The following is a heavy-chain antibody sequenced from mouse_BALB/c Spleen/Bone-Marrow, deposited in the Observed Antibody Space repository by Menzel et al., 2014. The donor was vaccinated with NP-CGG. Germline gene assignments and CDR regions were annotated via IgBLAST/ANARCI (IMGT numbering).Heavy chain of an antibody. CDR1: GYTFTSYW. J-gene: IGHJ3*01. CDR3: ARGDGFAWFAY. V-gene: IGHV1S81*02. CDR2: IDPSNGRT. Sequence: QVQLKQSGAELVKPGASVKLSCKASGYTFTSYWMHWVKQRPGRGLEWIGEIDPSNGRTNYNEKFKSKATLTVDKSSSTAYMQLSSLTSEDSAVYYCARGDGFAWFAYWGQGTLVTVSA. D-gene: IGHD3-3*01.